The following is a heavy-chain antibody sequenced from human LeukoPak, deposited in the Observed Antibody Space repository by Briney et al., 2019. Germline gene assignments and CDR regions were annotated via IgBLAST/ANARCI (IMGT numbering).Heavy chain of an antibody. D-gene: IGHD1-26*01. Sequence: PSQTLSLTCTVSGGSISSGSYYWSWIRQPAGKGLEWIGRIYTSGSTNYNPSLKSRVAMSVDTSKNQFSLKLSSVTAADTAVYYCARALWDSGSYYFDYWGQGTLVTVSS. V-gene: IGHV4-61*02. CDR1: GGSISSGSYY. J-gene: IGHJ4*02. CDR2: IYTSGST. CDR3: ARALWDSGSYYFDY.